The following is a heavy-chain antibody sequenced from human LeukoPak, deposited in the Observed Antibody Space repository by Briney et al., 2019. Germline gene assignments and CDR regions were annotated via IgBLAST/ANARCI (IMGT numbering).Heavy chain of an antibody. J-gene: IGHJ4*02. Sequence: ASVKVSCKASGYTFTSYDINWVRQATGQGLEWMGWMNPNSGNTGYAQKFQGRVTITRNTSISTAYMELSSLRSEDTAVYYCATLTPVGIFPHWGQGTLVTVSS. CDR3: ATLTPVGIFPH. V-gene: IGHV1-8*03. CDR1: GYTFTSYD. D-gene: IGHD3-3*01. CDR2: MNPNSGNT.